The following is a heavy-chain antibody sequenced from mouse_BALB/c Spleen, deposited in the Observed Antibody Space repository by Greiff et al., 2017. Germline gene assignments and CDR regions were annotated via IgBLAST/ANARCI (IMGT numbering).Heavy chain of an antibody. Sequence: EVKLVESGGGLVKPGGSLKLSCAASGFTFSSYTMSWVRQTPEKRLEWVATISSGGSYTYYPDSVKGRFTIARDNAKNTLYLQMSRLKSEDTAMYYCTRGGNYRGYYAMDYWGQGTSVTVSS. V-gene: IGHV5-6-4*01. J-gene: IGHJ4*01. CDR3: TRGGNYRGYYAMDY. D-gene: IGHD2-1*01. CDR1: GFTFSSYT. CDR2: ISSGGSYT.